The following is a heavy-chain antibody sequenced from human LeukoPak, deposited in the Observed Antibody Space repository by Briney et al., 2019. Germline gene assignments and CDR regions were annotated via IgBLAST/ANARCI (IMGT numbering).Heavy chain of an antibody. CDR2: ISAYNGNT. D-gene: IGHD3-22*01. CDR3: ARGTYYYDSSGYYMY. J-gene: IGHJ4*02. CDR1: GYTFTSYG. Sequence: ASVKVSCKASGYTFTSYGISWVRQAPGQGLEWMGWISAYNGNTNYAQKLQGRVTMTTDTSTSTAYMELRSLRSDDTAVYYCARGTYYYDSSGYYMYWGQGTLVTVSS. V-gene: IGHV1-18*01.